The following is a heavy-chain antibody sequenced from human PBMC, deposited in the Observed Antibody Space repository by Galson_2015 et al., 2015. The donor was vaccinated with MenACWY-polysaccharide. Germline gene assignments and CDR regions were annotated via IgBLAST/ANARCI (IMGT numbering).Heavy chain of an antibody. CDR1: GFTFSNFW. J-gene: IGHJ4*02. D-gene: IGHD3-10*01. Sequence: SPRLSCAASGFTFSNFWMSWVRPAPGKGLEWVASIKQDGSEKYLVGSVKGRFTISRDNAENSLFLQMNSLRAEDTAVYYCARERWVRGVFFDQWGQGTLVTVSS. CDR2: IKQDGSEK. V-gene: IGHV3-7*03. CDR3: ARERWVRGVFFDQ.